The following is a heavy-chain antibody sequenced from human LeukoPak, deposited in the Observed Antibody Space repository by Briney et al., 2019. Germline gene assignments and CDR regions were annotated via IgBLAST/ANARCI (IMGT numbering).Heavy chain of an antibody. D-gene: IGHD1-26*01. J-gene: IGHJ4*02. Sequence: GGSLRLSCTASEYTFSTYNMNWVRQAPGKGLEWDSSISSSGSYVYYADSLKGRFTVSRDNAKDSLYLQMNSLRAEDTAVYYCARDPSRWELLNFDYWGQGTLVTVSS. V-gene: IGHV3-21*01. CDR1: EYTFSTYN. CDR3: ARDPSRWELLNFDY. CDR2: ISSSGSYV.